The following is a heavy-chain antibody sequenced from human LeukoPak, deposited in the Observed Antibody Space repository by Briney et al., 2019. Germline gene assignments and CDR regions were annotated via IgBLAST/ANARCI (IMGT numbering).Heavy chain of an antibody. CDR1: GFTFSSYA. Sequence: GGSLGLSCAASGFTFSSYAMSWVRQAPGKGLEWVSAISGSGGSTYYADSVKGRFTISRDNSKNTLYLQMNSLRAEDTAVYYCAKDPLGYSSSWFEGGYWGQGTLVTVSS. CDR3: AKDPLGYSSSWFEGGY. CDR2: ISGSGGST. J-gene: IGHJ4*02. V-gene: IGHV3-23*01. D-gene: IGHD6-13*01.